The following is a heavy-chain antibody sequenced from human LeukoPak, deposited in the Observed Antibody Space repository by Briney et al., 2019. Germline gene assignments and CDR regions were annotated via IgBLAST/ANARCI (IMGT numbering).Heavy chain of an antibody. CDR3: ARDLGYSYGQSDY. CDR1: GFTLSNYW. J-gene: IGHJ4*02. Sequence: GGSLRLSCAASGFTLSNYWMHWVRQAPGKGLVWVSRINSGGRTTGYAGSVKGRFTISRDNSKNTLYLQMNSLRAEDTAVYYCARDLGYSYGQSDYWGQGTLVTVSS. CDR2: INSGGRTT. D-gene: IGHD5-18*01. V-gene: IGHV3-74*01.